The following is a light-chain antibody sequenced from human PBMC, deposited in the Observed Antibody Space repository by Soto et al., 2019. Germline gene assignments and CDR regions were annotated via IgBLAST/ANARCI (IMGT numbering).Light chain of an antibody. J-gene: IGKJ4*01. V-gene: IGKV1-39*01. CDR2: EAS. CDR1: QNINSY. CDR3: QQSYSTPLT. Sequence: DIQMTQSPSSLSASVGDRVTITCRASQNINSYLNWYQQKLGEAPKLLIYEASSLKSGVPSRFSGSGTGADFTLTISSRQPEDFATYYCQQSYSTPLTFGGGTKVEI.